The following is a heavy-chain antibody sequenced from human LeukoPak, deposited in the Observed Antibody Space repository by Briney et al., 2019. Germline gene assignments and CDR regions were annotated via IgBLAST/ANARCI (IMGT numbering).Heavy chain of an antibody. Sequence: PGGSLRLSCAASGFTFSSYAMSWVPQAPGKGLEWVSAISGSGGSTYYADSVKGRFTLSRDNSKNTLYLQMNSLRAEDTAVYYCAKTPDTTVTFYYFDYWGQGTLVTVSS. J-gene: IGHJ4*02. CDR1: GFTFSSYA. CDR2: ISGSGGST. V-gene: IGHV3-23*01. D-gene: IGHD4-17*01. CDR3: AKTPDTTVTFYYFDY.